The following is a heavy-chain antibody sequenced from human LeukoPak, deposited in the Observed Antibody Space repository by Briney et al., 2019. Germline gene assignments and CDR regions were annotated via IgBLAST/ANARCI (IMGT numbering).Heavy chain of an antibody. CDR2: IKHDGREK. D-gene: IGHD3-10*01. J-gene: IGHJ4*02. V-gene: IGHV3-7*01. Sequence: PGGSLRLSCVASGFTFSTDWMSWVRQAPGKGLEWVANIKHDGREKYYVESVKGRFTISRDNAKNSLYLQMNSLRAEDTAVYYCARFRALDYWGKGSLVTVPS. CDR3: ARFRALDY. CDR1: GFTFSTDW.